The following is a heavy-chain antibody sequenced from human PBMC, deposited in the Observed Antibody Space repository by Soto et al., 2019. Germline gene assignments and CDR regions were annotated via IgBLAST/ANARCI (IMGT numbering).Heavy chain of an antibody. CDR2: INPSGGST. J-gene: IGHJ6*02. CDR1: GYTFTSYY. V-gene: IGHV1-46*01. Sequence: ASVKVSCKAFGYTFTSYYMHWVRQAPGQGLEWMGIINPSGGSTSYAQKFQGRVTMTRDTSTSTVYMELSSLRSEDTAVYYCARDVVVVDATHRVRVADYYGMDVWGQGTTVTVSS. D-gene: IGHD2-15*01. CDR3: ARDVVVVDATHRVRVADYYGMDV.